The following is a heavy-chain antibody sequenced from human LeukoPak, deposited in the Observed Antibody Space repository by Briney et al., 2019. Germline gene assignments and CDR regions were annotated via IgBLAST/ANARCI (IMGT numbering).Heavy chain of an antibody. CDR3: AKGHYYDSSGQYSYPEY. J-gene: IGHJ4*02. CDR1: GFIFSNYG. V-gene: IGHV3-30*18. Sequence: GGSLRLSCAASGFIFSNYGMHWVRQAPGKGLEWVAIISYDGTNKYYGDSVKGRFTISRDNSKNTLDLQMNSLGPEDTAMYYCAKGHYYDSSGQYSYPEYWGQGTLVTVSS. CDR2: ISYDGTNK. D-gene: IGHD3-22*01.